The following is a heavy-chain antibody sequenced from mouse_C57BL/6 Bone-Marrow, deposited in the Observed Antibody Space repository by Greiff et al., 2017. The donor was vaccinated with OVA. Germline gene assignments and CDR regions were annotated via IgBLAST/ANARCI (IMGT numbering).Heavy chain of an antibody. D-gene: IGHD1-1*01. CDR2: INPSTGGT. J-gene: IGHJ4*01. CDR3: ARRVTTEAMDY. CDR1: GYSFTGYY. V-gene: IGHV1-42*01. Sequence: VQLQQSGPELVKPGASVKISCKASGYSFTGYYMNWVKQSPEKSFEWIGEINPSTGGTTYNQKFKAKATLTVDKSSSTAYMQLKSLTSEDSAVYYCARRVTTEAMDYWGQGTSVTVSS.